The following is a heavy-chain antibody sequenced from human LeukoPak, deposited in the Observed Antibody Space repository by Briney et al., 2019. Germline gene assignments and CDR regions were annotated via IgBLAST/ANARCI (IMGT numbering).Heavy chain of an antibody. CDR2: ISSSSATI. CDR1: GFTFSSYS. J-gene: IGHJ4*02. D-gene: IGHD5-24*01. V-gene: IGHV3-48*01. CDR3: AKGRGWLQFFDY. Sequence: GGSLRLSCAASGFTFSSYSMNWVRQAPGKGLEWVSYISSSSATIYYADSVKGRFTISRDNAKNSLHLQMNSLRAEDTAVYYCAKGRGWLQFFDYWGQGTLVTVSS.